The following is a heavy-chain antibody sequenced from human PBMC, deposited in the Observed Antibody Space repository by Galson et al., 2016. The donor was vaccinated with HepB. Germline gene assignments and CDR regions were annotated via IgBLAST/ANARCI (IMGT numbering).Heavy chain of an antibody. CDR2: IYYNGST. D-gene: IGHD3-22*01. V-gene: IGHV4-39*01. Sequence: SETLSLTCSVSGDSISSGFDSWGWIRQPPGKGLQWIGTIYYNGSTYYNPSLKSRATTSVATSKNQFSLKLSSVTAADTAVYYCARVSRNFYYDSSGYGYYYYMDVWGKGTTVTVSS. J-gene: IGHJ6*03. CDR3: ARVSRNFYYDSSGYGYYYYMDV. CDR1: GDSISSGFDS.